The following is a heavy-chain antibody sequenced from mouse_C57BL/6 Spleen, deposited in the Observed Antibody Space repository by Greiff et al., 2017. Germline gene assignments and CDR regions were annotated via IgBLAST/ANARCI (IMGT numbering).Heavy chain of an antibody. CDR3: ARAYDSMIYYAMDY. Sequence: QVQLQQSGPGLVAPSQSLSITCTVSGFSLPSYAISWVSQPPGQGLEWLGVLWTGGGTNYNSALKSQLRISKDNSKRQVYLKMNRLQTDDTARYYGARAYDSMIYYAMDYWGQGTAGTVSS. V-gene: IGHV2-9-1*01. CDR1: GFSLPSYA. J-gene: IGHJ4*01. D-gene: IGHD2-5*01. CDR2: LWTGGGT.